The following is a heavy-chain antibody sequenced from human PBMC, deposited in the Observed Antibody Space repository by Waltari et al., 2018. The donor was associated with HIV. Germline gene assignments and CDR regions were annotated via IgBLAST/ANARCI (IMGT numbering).Heavy chain of an antibody. Sequence: QVQLQESGPGLVKPSQTLSLTCTVSGGSISSGSYYWSWIRQPAGKGLEGIGRIYTSGSNNHNPSLKSRVTISVDTSKNQFSLKLSSVTAADTAVYYCARDRNYYYDSSGYFFNAFDIWGQGTMVTVSS. D-gene: IGHD3-22*01. CDR2: IYTSGSN. CDR3: ARDRNYYYDSSGYFFNAFDI. V-gene: IGHV4-61*02. CDR1: GGSISSGSYY. J-gene: IGHJ3*02.